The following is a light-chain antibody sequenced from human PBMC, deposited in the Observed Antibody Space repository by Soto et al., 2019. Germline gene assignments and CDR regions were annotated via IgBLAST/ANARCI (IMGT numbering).Light chain of an antibody. J-gene: IGKJ2*01. CDR1: ESISYW. CDR2: DAS. V-gene: IGKV1-5*01. CDR3: QQYDSYSKP. Sequence: DIQLTQSPSTLTASVGDRVTIGCRASESISYWLAWYQQKPGKAPKLLIYDASSLRSGVPSRFSGSGSRTEFPLTISTLQPDDFATYYCQQYDSYSKPFGQGTKLEIK.